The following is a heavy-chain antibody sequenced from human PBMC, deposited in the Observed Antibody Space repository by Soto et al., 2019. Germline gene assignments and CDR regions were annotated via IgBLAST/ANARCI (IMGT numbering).Heavy chain of an antibody. CDR3: ARGAARVDYYYGMDV. J-gene: IGHJ6*02. CDR1: GGTFSSYA. D-gene: IGHD6-6*01. V-gene: IGHV1-69*13. CDR2: IIPIFGTA. Sequence: SVKVSCKASGGTFSSYAISWVRQAPGQGLEWMGGIIPIFGTANYAQKFQGRVTITADESTSTAYMELSSLRSEDTAVYYCARGAARVDYYYGMDVWGQGTTVTVSS.